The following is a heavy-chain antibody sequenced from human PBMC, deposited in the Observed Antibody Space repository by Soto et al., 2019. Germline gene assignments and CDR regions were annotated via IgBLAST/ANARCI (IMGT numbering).Heavy chain of an antibody. CDR3: AGGLWSTRAFDI. D-gene: IGHD5-18*01. V-gene: IGHV4-39*07. CDR2: FYYSGNT. J-gene: IGHJ3*02. CDR1: GGSISTSTFY. Sequence: PSETLSLTCTVAGGSISTSTFYWGWMSQPPGKGLEWIASFYYSGNTYYNPSLKSRVTISVDTSKNQFSLKLSSVTAADTAVYYCAGGLWSTRAFDIWGQGTMVTVSS.